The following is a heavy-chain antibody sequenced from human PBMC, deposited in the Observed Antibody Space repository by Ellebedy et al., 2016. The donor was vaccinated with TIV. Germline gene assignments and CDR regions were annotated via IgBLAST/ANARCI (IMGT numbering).Heavy chain of an antibody. J-gene: IGHJ4*02. D-gene: IGHD6-19*01. CDR1: GYTFTSYY. CDR2: INPSGGST. Sequence: ASVKVSXXPSGYTFTSYYMHWVRQPPGQGLEWMGMINPSGGSTSYAQKFQGRVTMTRDTSTSTVHMELSSLRSEDTAVYYCARKRHSSGWSLGYWGQGTQVTVSS. V-gene: IGHV1-46*01. CDR3: ARKRHSSGWSLGY.